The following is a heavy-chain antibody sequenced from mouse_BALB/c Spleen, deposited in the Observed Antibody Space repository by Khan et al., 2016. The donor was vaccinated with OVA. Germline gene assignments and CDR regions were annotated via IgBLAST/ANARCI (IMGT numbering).Heavy chain of an antibody. CDR2: INTNTGDP. V-gene: IGHV9-3*02. Sequence: LVESGPELKKPGETVRISCKASGYTFTNYGMNWVKQAPGKGLKWMGWINTNTGDPTFAEEFKERFAFTLETSASTASLQINNLKHEDTATCFSARGYDMYGSWFAFWGQGTLVTVSA. D-gene: IGHD2-14*01. CDR3: ARGYDMYGSWFAF. J-gene: IGHJ3*01. CDR1: GYTFTNYG.